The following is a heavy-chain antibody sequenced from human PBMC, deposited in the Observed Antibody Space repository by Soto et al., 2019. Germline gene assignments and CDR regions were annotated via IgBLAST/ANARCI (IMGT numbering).Heavy chain of an antibody. J-gene: IGHJ4*02. CDR2: IYYSGST. Sequence: QVPLQESGPGLVKPSQTLSLTCTVSGGSISSEGYYWSWFRQLPGKGLEWIGDIYYSGSTYYNPSLKSRLTISGDASKNQFSLKLSSVTAADKALYYCARGRGYSYGPYYFDFWGQGTLVTVSS. V-gene: IGHV4-31*03. CDR3: ARGRGYSYGPYYFDF. D-gene: IGHD5-18*01. CDR1: GGSISSEGYY.